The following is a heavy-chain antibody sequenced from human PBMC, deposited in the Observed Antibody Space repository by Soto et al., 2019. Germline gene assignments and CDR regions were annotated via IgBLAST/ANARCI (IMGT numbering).Heavy chain of an antibody. CDR3: ASRIVATMEVDY. CDR2: IYHSGST. V-gene: IGHV4-4*02. CDR1: GGSISSSNW. D-gene: IGHD5-12*01. J-gene: IGHJ4*02. Sequence: SETLSHTSAVSGGSISSSNWWSWVRQPPGKGLEWIGEIYHSGSTNYNPSLKSRVTISVDKSKNQFSLKLSSVTAADTAVYYCASRIVATMEVDYWGQGTLVTVS.